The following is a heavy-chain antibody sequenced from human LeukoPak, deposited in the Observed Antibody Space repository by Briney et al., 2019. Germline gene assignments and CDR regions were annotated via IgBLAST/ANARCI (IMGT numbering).Heavy chain of an antibody. CDR2: ISSLSSHI. V-gene: IGHV3-21*01. CDR1: GFTFSNYS. J-gene: IGHJ3*02. CDR3: ARVFTPNLIFPRQKNAFDI. Sequence: PGGSLRLSCAASGFTFSNYSMNWVRQAPGKGLEWVSSISSLSSHIYYADSLKGRFTISRDNAKNSLYLQMNSLRAEDTAVYYCARVFTPNLIFPRQKNAFDIWGQGTMVTVSS. D-gene: IGHD3-3*01.